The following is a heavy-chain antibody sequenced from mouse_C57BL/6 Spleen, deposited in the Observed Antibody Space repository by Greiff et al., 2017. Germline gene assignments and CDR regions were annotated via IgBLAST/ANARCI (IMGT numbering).Heavy chain of an antibody. Sequence: VKVVESGPGLVAPSQCLSITCTVSGFSLTSYGVSWVRQPPGKGLEWLGVIWGDGSTNYHSALISRLSISKDNSKSQVFLKLNSLQTDDTATYYCANYGNDYAMDDWGQGTSVTVSS. CDR3: ANYGNDYAMDD. CDR2: IWGDGST. V-gene: IGHV2-3*01. D-gene: IGHD2-1*01. J-gene: IGHJ4*01. CDR1: GFSLTSYG.